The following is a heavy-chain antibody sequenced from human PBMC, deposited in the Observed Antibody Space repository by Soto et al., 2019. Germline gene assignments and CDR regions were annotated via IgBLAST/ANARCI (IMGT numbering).Heavy chain of an antibody. CDR1: GFTFSYYG. V-gene: IGHV3-30*18. D-gene: IGHD2-15*01. CDR3: AKAEVVVAAQYYFDY. CDR2: ISYDGSNK. J-gene: IGHJ4*02. Sequence: QVQLVESGGGVVQPGRSLRLSCAASGFTFSYYGMHWVRQAPGKGLEWVAVISYDGSNKYYADSVKGRFTISRDNSKNTLYLQMNSLRAEDTAVYYCAKAEVVVAAQYYFDYWGQGTLVTVSS.